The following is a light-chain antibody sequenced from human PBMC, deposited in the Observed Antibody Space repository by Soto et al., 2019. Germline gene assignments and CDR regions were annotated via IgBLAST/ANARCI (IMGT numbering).Light chain of an antibody. CDR3: HQYNNWLT. CDR2: GAS. V-gene: IGKV3-15*01. J-gene: IGKJ5*01. CDR1: QSVSSN. Sequence: EIVMTQSPATLSVSPGERATLSCRATQSVSSNLAWNQQKPGQAPRLLIYGASTRATGIPARFSGRGSVTEFTPTVSSLWSGDFAVYHCHQYNNWLTFGQGTRLEIK.